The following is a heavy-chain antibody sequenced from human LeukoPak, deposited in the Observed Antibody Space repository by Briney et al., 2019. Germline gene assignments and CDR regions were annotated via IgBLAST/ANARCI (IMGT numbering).Heavy chain of an antibody. CDR1: GYSLKEIF. Sequence: ASMKVSCKVSGYSLKEIFMHWVRQAPGKGLEWMGGFDLEDGEPIYAQQFQGRVTMTEDTSTDTAYMELSSLRSEDTAVYYCATDLMESPEPGFWGQGTLVSVSS. D-gene: IGHD1-14*01. J-gene: IGHJ4*02. CDR2: FDLEDGEP. V-gene: IGHV1-24*01. CDR3: ATDLMESPEPGF.